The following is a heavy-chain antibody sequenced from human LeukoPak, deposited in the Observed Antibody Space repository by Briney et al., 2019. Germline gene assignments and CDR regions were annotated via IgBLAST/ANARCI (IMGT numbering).Heavy chain of an antibody. D-gene: IGHD6-6*01. CDR1: GGTFSSYA. CDR2: IIPIFGTA. Sequence: ASVRVSCKASGGTFSSYAISWVRQAPGQGLEWMGGIIPIFGTANYAQKFQGRVTITTDESTSTAYMELSSLRSEDTAVYYCARLTQGFASIAARPQFQHWGQGTLVTVSS. CDR3: ARLTQGFASIAARPQFQH. J-gene: IGHJ1*01. V-gene: IGHV1-69*05.